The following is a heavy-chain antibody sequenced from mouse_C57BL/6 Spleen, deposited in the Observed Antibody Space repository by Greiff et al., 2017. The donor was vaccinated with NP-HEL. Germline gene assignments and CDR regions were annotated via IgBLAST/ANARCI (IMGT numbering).Heavy chain of an antibody. Sequence: VQLQQSGPELVKPGASVKISCKASGYSFTGYYMNWVKQSPEKSLEWIGEINPSTGGTTYNQKFKAKATLTVDKSSSTAYMQLKSLTSEGSAVYYCARGLWGFAYWGQGTLVTVSA. CDR3: ARGLWGFAY. J-gene: IGHJ3*01. V-gene: IGHV1-42*01. CDR1: GYSFTGYY. CDR2: INPSTGGT.